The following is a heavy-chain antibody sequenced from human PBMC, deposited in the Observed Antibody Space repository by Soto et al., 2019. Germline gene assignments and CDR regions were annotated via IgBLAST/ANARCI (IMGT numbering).Heavy chain of an antibody. V-gene: IGHV1-69*02. J-gene: IGHJ1*01. CDR2: IIFITDIV. Sequence: QVQLVQSGAEVKKPGCSVKVSCKASGGSFSSYTVSWVRQAPGQGLEWMGRIIFITDIVNYAQKVQGRVTITADIIENAAYLELSRLRSEDTDVYYCECSTTYYCSSATCWDYLHQWGQGTLVTVSS. CDR3: ECSTTYYCSSATCWDYLHQ. CDR1: GGSFSSYT. D-gene: IGHD2-2*01.